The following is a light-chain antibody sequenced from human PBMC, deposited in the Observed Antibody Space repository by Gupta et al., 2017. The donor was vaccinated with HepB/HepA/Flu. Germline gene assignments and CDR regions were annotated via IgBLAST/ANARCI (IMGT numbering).Light chain of an antibody. Sequence: QPVLPPSSSASASLGSSVKLTCTLSSGHSSYIIAWHQQQPGKAPRYLMKVEGSGNYNKGSGVPDRFSGSSAGADRHLTIANLQAEDEAEYYCETWDTKVFGGGNKVTVL. CDR1: SGHSSYI. CDR2: VEGSGNY. V-gene: IGLV4-60*03. J-gene: IGLJ2*01. CDR3: ETWDTKV.